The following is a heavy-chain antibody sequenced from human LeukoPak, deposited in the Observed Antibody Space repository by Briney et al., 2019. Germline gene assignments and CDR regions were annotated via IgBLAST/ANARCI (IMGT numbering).Heavy chain of an antibody. CDR2: INSGGTT. CDR1: GFTFSSYA. CDR3: AREWREAQKDACDF. Sequence: PGGSLRLSCAASGFTFSSYAMSWVRQAPGKGLEWVSLINSGGTTYYPDSVKGRFTIARDNSKNTLFLQMNSLRAEDSGVYYCAREWREAQKDACDFWGQGTMVTVSS. J-gene: IGHJ3*01. D-gene: IGHD1-26*01. V-gene: IGHV3-66*01.